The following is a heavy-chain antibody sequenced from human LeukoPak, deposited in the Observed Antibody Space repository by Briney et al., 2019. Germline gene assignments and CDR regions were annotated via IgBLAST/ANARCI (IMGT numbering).Heavy chain of an antibody. D-gene: IGHD4-11*01. CDR3: ARLQTSVTTGGYYYGVDV. J-gene: IGHJ6*02. Sequence: ASVKVSCKASGGTFSSYAISWVRQAPGQGLEWMGWISAYNGNTNYAQKLQGRVTMTTDTSTSTACMELRSLRSDDTAVYYCARLQTSVTTGGYYYGVDVWGQGTTVTVSS. CDR1: GGTFSSYA. CDR2: ISAYNGNT. V-gene: IGHV1-18*01.